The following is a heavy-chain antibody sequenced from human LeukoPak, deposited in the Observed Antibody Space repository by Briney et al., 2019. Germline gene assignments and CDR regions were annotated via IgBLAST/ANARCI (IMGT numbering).Heavy chain of an antibody. Sequence: GESLKISCMASGYSFTGYWIGWVRQMPGKGLEWLGIIYPADSDTRYSPSFQGQVTISADKSISTAYLQWSSLKASDTAMYYCARSSSGWYFLATIWGQGTLVTVSS. CDR2: IYPADSDT. CDR3: ARSSSGWYFLATI. V-gene: IGHV5-51*01. CDR1: GYSFTGYW. J-gene: IGHJ4*02. D-gene: IGHD6-19*01.